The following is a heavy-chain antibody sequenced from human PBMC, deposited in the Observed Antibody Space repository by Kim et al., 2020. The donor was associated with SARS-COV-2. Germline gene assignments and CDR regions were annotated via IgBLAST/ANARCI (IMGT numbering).Heavy chain of an antibody. CDR2: INHSGST. CDR1: GGSFSGYY. V-gene: IGHV4-34*01. Sequence: SETLSLTCAVYGGSFSGYYWSWIRQPPGKGLEWIGEINHSGSTNYNPSLKSRVTISVDTSKNQFSLKLSSVTAADTAVYYCARPGSPSSFDYWGQGTLVTVSS. D-gene: IGHD3-10*01. CDR3: ARPGSPSSFDY. J-gene: IGHJ4*02.